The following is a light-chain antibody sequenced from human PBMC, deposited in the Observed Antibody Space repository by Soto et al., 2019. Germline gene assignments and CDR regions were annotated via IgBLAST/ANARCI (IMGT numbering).Light chain of an antibody. CDR3: QQFHNWPTIT. J-gene: IGKJ5*01. CDR2: GAS. CDR1: QSVSTN. Sequence: EIVMTQSPATLSVSPGERATLSCRASQSVSTNLAWYQQKPCQAPRLLIYGASTRATGIPARFSGSGSGTEFTLTISSLQSEDFAVYYCQQFHNWPTITFGQGTRVEIK. V-gene: IGKV3-15*01.